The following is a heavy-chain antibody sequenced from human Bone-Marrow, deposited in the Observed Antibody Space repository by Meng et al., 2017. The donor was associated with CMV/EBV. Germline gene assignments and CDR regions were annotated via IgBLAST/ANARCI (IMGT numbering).Heavy chain of an antibody. D-gene: IGHD3-22*01. CDR1: GFTFSNYW. Sequence: GESLKISCAASGFTFSNYWVHWVRQAPGKGLVWVSRISSEGTTTTYADSVKGRFTISRDNAKNTLYLQMNSLRAEDTAVYYCARDYYDSSGYRNWFDPWAQGTLVTVSS. CDR2: ISSEGTTT. J-gene: IGHJ5*02. V-gene: IGHV3-74*01. CDR3: ARDYYDSSGYRNWFDP.